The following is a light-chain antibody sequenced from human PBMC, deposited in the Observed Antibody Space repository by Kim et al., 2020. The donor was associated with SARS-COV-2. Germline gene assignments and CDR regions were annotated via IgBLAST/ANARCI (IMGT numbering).Light chain of an antibody. CDR3: QYYDSSLSGV. J-gene: IGLJ3*02. Sequence: QKVTISCASSSSNIGAGYDVQWYQQLPGTAPKLINDGSNKRPSGVPDRFSGYKSGTSASLAITGLQAEDEADYYCQYYDSSLSGVFGGGTQLTVL. V-gene: IGLV1-40*01. CDR1: SSNIGAGYD. CDR2: GSN.